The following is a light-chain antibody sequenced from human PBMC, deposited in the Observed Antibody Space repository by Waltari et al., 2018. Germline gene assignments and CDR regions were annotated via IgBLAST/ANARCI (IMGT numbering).Light chain of an antibody. CDR2: WAS. Sequence: DIVMTQSPDSLAVSLGERATINCKSSQGVLYSSNNKTYLAWYQQKPGQPPKLLIYWASTRESGVPDRFSGSGSGTDFTLTISSLQAEDVAVYYCQQYYTTRTFGQGTKVEIK. J-gene: IGKJ1*01. CDR3: QQYYTTRT. V-gene: IGKV4-1*01. CDR1: QGVLYSSNNKTY.